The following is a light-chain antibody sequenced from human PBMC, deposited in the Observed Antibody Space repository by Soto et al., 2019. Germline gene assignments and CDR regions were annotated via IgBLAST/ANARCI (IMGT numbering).Light chain of an antibody. CDR3: SSYTSSSFYV. Sequence: QSALTQPASVSGSPGQSITISCTGTSSDVGHYNYVSWYQQHPGKAPKLMIYEISLRSSGVSNRFSGSKSGNTASLTISGLQAEDEADYSCSSYTSSSFYVFGNGTKVTV. CDR1: SSDVGHYNY. V-gene: IGLV2-14*01. J-gene: IGLJ1*01. CDR2: EIS.